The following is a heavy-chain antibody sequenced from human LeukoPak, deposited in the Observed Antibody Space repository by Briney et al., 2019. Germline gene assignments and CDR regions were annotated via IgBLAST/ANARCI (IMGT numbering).Heavy chain of an antibody. CDR3: ARLTAAGLTFDY. CDR2: IIPIFGTA. V-gene: IGHV1-69*06. J-gene: IGHJ4*02. CDR1: GGTFSSYA. D-gene: IGHD6-13*01. Sequence: GASVKVSCKASGGTFSSYAISWVRQAPGQGLEWMGGIIPIFGTANYAQKFQGRVTITADKSTSTAYMELSSLRSEDTAVYYCARLTAAGLTFDYWGQGTLVTVSS.